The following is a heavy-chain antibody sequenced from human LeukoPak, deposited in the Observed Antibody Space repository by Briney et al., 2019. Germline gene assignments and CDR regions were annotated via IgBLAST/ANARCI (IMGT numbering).Heavy chain of an antibody. J-gene: IGHJ4*02. CDR2: IWYDGSNK. CDR3: ARTDYYDSSGSIDY. V-gene: IGHV3-33*01. Sequence: GGSLRLSCAASGFTFSSYGMHRVRQAPGKGLEWVAVIWYDGSNKYYADSVKGRFTISRDNSKNTLYLQMNSLRAEDTAVYYCARTDYYDSSGSIDYWGQGTLVTVSS. D-gene: IGHD3-22*01. CDR1: GFTFSSYG.